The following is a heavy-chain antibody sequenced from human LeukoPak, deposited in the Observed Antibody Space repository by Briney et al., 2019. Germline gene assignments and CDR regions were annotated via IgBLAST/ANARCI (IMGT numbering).Heavy chain of an antibody. D-gene: IGHD2-15*01. CDR1: GFTFSNYW. J-gene: IGHJ4*02. CDR2: LNSEGSST. V-gene: IGHV3-74*01. Sequence: PGGSLRLSCAASGFTFSNYWMHWVRQAPGKGLVWVSRLNSEGSSTSYADSVKGRFTISRDNAKNTLYLQMNSLRDEDTAVYYCARGYCSGGSCYSDYWGQGTLVTVSS. CDR3: ARGYCSGGSCYSDY.